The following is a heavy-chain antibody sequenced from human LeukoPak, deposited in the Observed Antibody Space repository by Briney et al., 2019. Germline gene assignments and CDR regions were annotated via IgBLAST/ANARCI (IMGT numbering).Heavy chain of an antibody. J-gene: IGHJ2*01. CDR2: INPNSGGT. CDR3: ARRRDVVVTAMVYWYFDL. CDR1: GYTFTGYY. D-gene: IGHD2-21*02. Sequence: GASVKVSCKASGYTFTGYYMHWVRQAPGQGLKWMGWINPNSGGTNYAQKFQGRVTMTRDTSISTAYMELSSLRSEDTAVYYWARRRDVVVTAMVYWYFDLWGRGTLVTVSS. V-gene: IGHV1-2*02.